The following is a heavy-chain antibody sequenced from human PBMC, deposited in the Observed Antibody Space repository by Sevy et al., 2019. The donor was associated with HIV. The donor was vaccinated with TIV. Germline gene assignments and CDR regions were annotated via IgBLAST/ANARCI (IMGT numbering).Heavy chain of an antibody. J-gene: IGHJ6*02. Sequence: GGSLRLSCAASGFTVSSNYMSWVRQAPGKGLEWVSVIYSGGSTYYADSVKGRFTISRDNSKNTLYLQMNSLRAEDTAVYYCARDISREGGATGYYYGMDVWGQGTTVTVSS. CDR3: ARDISREGGATGYYYGMDV. CDR1: GFTVSSNY. D-gene: IGHD7-27*01. CDR2: IYSGGST. V-gene: IGHV3-53*01.